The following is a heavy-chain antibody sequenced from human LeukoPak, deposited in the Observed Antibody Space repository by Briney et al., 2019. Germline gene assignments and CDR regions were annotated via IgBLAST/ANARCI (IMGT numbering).Heavy chain of an antibody. CDR3: ARDPTTVVTLPYYFDF. CDR2: TNDRGRT. D-gene: IGHD4-23*01. V-gene: IGHV4-34*01. Sequence: SETLSLTCAVHGGSFSGYHWNWIRQSPEKGLEWIGETNDRGRTNYNPSLKSRVTLSVDTSKKQFSLRLSAVTAADTAIYYCARDPTTVVTLPYYFDFWGQGTLVTVSS. J-gene: IGHJ4*02. CDR1: GGSFSGYH.